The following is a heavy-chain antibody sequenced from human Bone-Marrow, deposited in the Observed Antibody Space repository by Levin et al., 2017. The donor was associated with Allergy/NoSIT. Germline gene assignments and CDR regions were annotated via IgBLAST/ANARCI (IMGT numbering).Heavy chain of an antibody. V-gene: IGHV4-59*08. J-gene: IGHJ6*02. CDR3: ARHEDSGSGRFGMDV. CDR2: ISYSGGT. Sequence: SQTLSLTCTVSGGAISSYYWSWIRQSPGKGLEWIGFISYSGGTIYNPSLKSRVTISVDASKTQFSLKLSSVTAADTAVYYCARHEDSGSGRFGMDVWGQGTTVTVSS. D-gene: IGHD3-10*01. CDR1: GGAISSYY.